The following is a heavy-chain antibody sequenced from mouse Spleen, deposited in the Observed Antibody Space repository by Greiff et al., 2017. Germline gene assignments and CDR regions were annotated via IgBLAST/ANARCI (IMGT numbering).Heavy chain of an antibody. CDR2: ISSGSSTI. J-gene: IGHJ3*01. CDR1: GFTFSDYG. V-gene: IGHV5-17*01. Sequence: EVKLEESGGGLVKPGGSLKLSCAASGFTFSDYGMHWVRQAPEKGLEWVAYISSGSSTIYYADTVKGRFTISRDNAKNTLFLQMTSLRSEDTAMYYCARAGYYGSSPAWFAYWGQGTLVTVSA. D-gene: IGHD1-1*01. CDR3: ARAGYYGSSPAWFAY.